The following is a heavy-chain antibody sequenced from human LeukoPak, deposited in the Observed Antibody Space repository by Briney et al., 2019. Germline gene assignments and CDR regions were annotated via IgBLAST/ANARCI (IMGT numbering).Heavy chain of an antibody. CDR2: FDPEDGET. Sequence: GASVKVSCKVSGYTLTELSMHWVRQAPGKGLEWMGGFDPEDGETIYAQKFQGRVTMAEDTSTDTAYMELSSLRSEDTAVYYCATDYRVIRGTSYYYYYYMDVWGKGTTVTVSS. D-gene: IGHD2-2*01. V-gene: IGHV1-24*01. CDR1: GYTLTELS. CDR3: ATDYRVIRGTSYYYYYYMDV. J-gene: IGHJ6*03.